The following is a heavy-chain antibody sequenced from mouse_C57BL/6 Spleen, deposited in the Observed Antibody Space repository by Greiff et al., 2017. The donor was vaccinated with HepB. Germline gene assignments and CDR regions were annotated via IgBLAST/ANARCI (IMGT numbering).Heavy chain of an antibody. CDR1: GFTFSSYT. CDR2: ISGGGGNT. V-gene: IGHV5-9*01. J-gene: IGHJ3*01. Sequence: EVKLVESGGGLVKPGGSLKLSCAASGFTFSSYTMSWVRQTPEKRLEWVATISGGGGNTYYPDSVKGRFTISRDNAKNTLYLQMGSLRCEDTALYYCARQGGYAGFAYWGQGTLVTVSA. D-gene: IGHD2-2*01. CDR3: ARQGGYAGFAY.